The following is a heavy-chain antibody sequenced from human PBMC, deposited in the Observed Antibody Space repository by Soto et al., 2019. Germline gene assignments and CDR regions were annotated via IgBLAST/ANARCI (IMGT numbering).Heavy chain of an antibody. J-gene: IGHJ3*02. CDR1: GFTFSSYE. CDR3: ASPSHYDSSGYFPEDDAFDI. D-gene: IGHD3-22*01. Sequence: GGSLRLSCAASGFTFSSYEMNWVRQAPGKGLEWVSYISSSGSTIYYADSVKGRFTISRDNAKNSLYLQMNSLRAEDTAVYYCASPSHYDSSGYFPEDDAFDIWGQGTMVTVSS. CDR2: ISSSGSTI. V-gene: IGHV3-48*03.